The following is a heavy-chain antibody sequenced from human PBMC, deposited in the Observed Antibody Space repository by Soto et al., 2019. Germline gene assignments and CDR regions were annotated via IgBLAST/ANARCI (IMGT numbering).Heavy chain of an antibody. Sequence: SETLSLTCAVYGGSFSGYYWSWIRQPPGKGLEWIGEINHSGSTNYNPSLKSRVTISVDRSKNQFSLKLTSVTAADAAVYYCARDFFDSSDYTTNWFDPWGQGTLVTVSS. CDR2: INHSGST. CDR3: ARDFFDSSDYTTNWFDP. D-gene: IGHD3-22*01. V-gene: IGHV4-34*01. CDR1: GGSFSGYY. J-gene: IGHJ5*02.